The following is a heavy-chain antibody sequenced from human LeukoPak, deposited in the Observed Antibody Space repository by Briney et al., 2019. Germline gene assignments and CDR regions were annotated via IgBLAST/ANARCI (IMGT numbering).Heavy chain of an antibody. D-gene: IGHD1-26*01. Sequence: GGSLRLSCTASGFTFSTYAMSWVRQGPGKGLEWVSAINDGGYSTSYADSVKGRFTISRDNSKNTLYLQINSLRAEDTAIYYCAKPPYNGNYDFANWGQGTLVTVSS. V-gene: IGHV3-23*01. CDR3: AKPPYNGNYDFAN. CDR2: INDGGYST. CDR1: GFTFSTYA. J-gene: IGHJ4*02.